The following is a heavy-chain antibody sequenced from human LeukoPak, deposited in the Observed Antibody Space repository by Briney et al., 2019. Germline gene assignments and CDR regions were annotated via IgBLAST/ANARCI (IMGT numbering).Heavy chain of an antibody. J-gene: IGHJ4*02. CDR3: AREAVCSSASCEIDY. D-gene: IGHD2-2*01. V-gene: IGHV1-2*02. Sequence: GASVKVSCKASGYTFTGYYLHWVRQAPGQGLEWMGWINPNSGDIHYAQKFQGRVTMTRDTSISTAYMELSRLRSDDTAFYYCAREAVCSSASCEIDYWGQGTLVTVSS. CDR1: GYTFTGYY. CDR2: INPNSGDI.